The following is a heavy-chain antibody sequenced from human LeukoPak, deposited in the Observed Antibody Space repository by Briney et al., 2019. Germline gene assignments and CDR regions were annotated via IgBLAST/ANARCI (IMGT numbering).Heavy chain of an antibody. D-gene: IGHD3-10*01. CDR3: PITMVRGVITPLDY. Sequence: PGGSLRLSCAASGFTFSSYAMSWVRQAPGKGLEWVSAISGSGGSTYYADSVKGRFTISRDNSKNTLYLQMNSLRAEDTAVYYCPITMVRGVITPLDYWGQGTLVTVSS. CDR2: ISGSGGST. J-gene: IGHJ4*02. V-gene: IGHV3-23*01. CDR1: GFTFSSYA.